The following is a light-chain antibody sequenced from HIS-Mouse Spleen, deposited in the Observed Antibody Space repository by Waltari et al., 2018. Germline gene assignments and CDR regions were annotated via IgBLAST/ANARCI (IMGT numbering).Light chain of an antibody. J-gene: IGLJ2*01. CDR1: ALPKKY. V-gene: IGLV3-10*01. CDR2: EDS. CDR3: YSTDSSGNHRV. Sequence: SYELTQPPSVSVSPGQTARITCSGDALPKKYAYWYQQKSGQAPVLVIYEDSKRPSGIPARFSGSSSGTMAPLTISGAQVEDEADYYCYSTDSSGNHRVFGGGTKLTVL.